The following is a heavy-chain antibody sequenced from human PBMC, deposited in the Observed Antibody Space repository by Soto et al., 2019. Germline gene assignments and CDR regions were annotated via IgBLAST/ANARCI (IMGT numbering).Heavy chain of an antibody. J-gene: IGHJ6*03. D-gene: IGHD5-12*01. CDR2: INPNGGVT. CDR1: GDSFNDYY. CDR3: ARESGGATATLDYYYFYMGV. Sequence: QVQLVQSGAEVRKPGASVTVSCRSSGDSFNDYYIHWVRQAPGQGFEWMGWINPNGGVTKYAQKFQGWVSMTRDTSSRTVYMQLSRLRADDTAVYYCARESGGATATLDYYYFYMGVWGTGTTVTVSS. V-gene: IGHV1-2*04.